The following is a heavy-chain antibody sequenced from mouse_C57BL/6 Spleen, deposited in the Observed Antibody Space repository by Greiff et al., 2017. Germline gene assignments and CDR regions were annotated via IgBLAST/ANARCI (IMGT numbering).Heavy chain of an antibody. J-gene: IGHJ3*01. CDR1: GYTFTDYY. D-gene: IGHD3-2*02. Sequence: EVQLQQSGPELVKPGASVKISCKASGYTFTDYYMNWVKQSHGKSLEWIGDINPNNGGTSYNQKFKGKATLTVDKSSSTAYMERRSLTSEDSAVYYCARRSAQGAWFAYWGQGTLVTVSA. V-gene: IGHV1-26*01. CDR3: ARRSAQGAWFAY. CDR2: INPNNGGT.